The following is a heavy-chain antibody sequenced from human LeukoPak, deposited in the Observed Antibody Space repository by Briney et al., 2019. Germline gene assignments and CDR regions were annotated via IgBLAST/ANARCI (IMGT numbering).Heavy chain of an antibody. D-gene: IGHD3-3*01. Sequence: GGSLRLSCAASGFTFSSYSMNWVRQAPGKGLEWVSSISSSSSCIYYADSVKGRFTISRDNAKNSLYLQMNSLRAEDTAVYYCARDLYDFWSGFDIWGQGTMVTVSS. V-gene: IGHV3-21*01. CDR3: ARDLYDFWSGFDI. CDR2: ISSSSSCI. J-gene: IGHJ3*02. CDR1: GFTFSSYS.